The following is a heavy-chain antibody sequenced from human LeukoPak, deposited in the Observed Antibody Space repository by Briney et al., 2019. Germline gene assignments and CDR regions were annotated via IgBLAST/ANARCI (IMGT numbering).Heavy chain of an antibody. CDR2: IIPIFGTA. CDR1: FTSYY. Sequence: FTSYYMHWVRQAPGQGLEWMGGIIPIFGTANYAQKFQGRVTITADESTSTAYMELSSLRSEDTAVYYCARGLLGFGYYDSSGYFDYWGQGTLVTVSS. J-gene: IGHJ4*02. CDR3: ARGLLGFGYYDSSGYFDY. D-gene: IGHD3-22*01. V-gene: IGHV1-69*01.